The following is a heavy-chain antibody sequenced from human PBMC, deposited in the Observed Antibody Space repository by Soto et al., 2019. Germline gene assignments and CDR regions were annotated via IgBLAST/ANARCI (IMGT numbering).Heavy chain of an antibody. Sequence: GGSLRLSCAASAFTFNSYAMSWVRQAPGKGLEWVSGIGGSGRTTYYADSVKGQFTISRDNSNNTLFLQMNSLRAEDTAVYYCAKSRYSDSSGDFYDYWGQGTLVTVSS. CDR1: AFTFNSYA. D-gene: IGHD3-22*01. CDR3: AKSRYSDSSGDFYDY. V-gene: IGHV3-23*01. CDR2: IGGSGRTT. J-gene: IGHJ4*02.